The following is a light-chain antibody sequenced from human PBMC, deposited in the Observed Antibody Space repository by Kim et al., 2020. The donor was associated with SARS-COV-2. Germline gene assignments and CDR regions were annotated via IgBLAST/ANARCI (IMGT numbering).Light chain of an antibody. CDR1: QTVLYSSHNKNF. J-gene: IGKJ4*01. CDR3: QQYYTMPLT. Sequence: APLTCKSRQTVLYSSHNKNFLAWYPQKTGQPPRLLISWASTRESGVPDRFSGSGSGTDFTLTISSLRAEDVAVYYCQQYYTMPLTFGGGTKVDIK. CDR2: WAS. V-gene: IGKV4-1*01.